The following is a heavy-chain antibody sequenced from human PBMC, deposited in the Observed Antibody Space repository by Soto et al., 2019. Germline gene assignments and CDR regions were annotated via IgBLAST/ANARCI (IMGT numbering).Heavy chain of an antibody. V-gene: IGHV3-13*01. J-gene: IGHJ4*02. D-gene: IGHD3-16*02. CDR3: ARAGGGYDYIWGSYRYLDY. CDR1: GFTFSSYD. CDR2: IGTAGDT. Sequence: EVQLVESGGGLVQPGGSLRLSCAASGFTFSSYDMHWVRQATGKGLEWVSAIGTAGDTYYPGSVKGRFTISRENAKNSLYLQMNSLGAGDTAVYYCARAGGGYDYIWGSYRYLDYWGQGTLVTVSS.